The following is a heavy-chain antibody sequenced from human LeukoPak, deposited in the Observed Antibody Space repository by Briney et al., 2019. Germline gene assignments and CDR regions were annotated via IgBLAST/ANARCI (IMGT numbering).Heavy chain of an antibody. V-gene: IGHV1-18*01. CDR3: ARDQLYDSSGCSH. CDR2: ISAYNGNT. Sequence: VASVKLSCKASGYTFTSYGISWVRQAPGQGLEWMAWISAYNGNTNYAQKLQGRVTMTTDTSTSTAYMELRSLRSDDTAVYYCARDQLYDSSGCSHWGQGTLVTVSS. D-gene: IGHD6-19*01. CDR1: GYTFTSYG. J-gene: IGHJ4*02.